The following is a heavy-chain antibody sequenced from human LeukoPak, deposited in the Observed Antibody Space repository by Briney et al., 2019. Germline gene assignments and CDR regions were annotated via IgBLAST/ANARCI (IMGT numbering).Heavy chain of an antibody. Sequence: PSETLSLTCTVSGGSISSYYWSWIRQPAGKGLEWIGRIHTSGSTNYNPSLKSRVTMSVDTSKNQFSLKLSSVTAADTAVYFCARRAYSAAYWKHFDYWGQGTLVTVSS. J-gene: IGHJ4*02. CDR3: ARRAYSAAYWKHFDY. V-gene: IGHV4-4*07. CDR2: IHTSGST. CDR1: GGSISSYY. D-gene: IGHD1-1*01.